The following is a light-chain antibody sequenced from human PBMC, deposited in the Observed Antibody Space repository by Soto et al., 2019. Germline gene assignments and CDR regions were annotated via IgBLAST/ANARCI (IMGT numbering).Light chain of an antibody. CDR1: QSDDRSY. CDR2: DTS. CDR3: LQYGTSPPGT. J-gene: IGKJ2*01. V-gene: IGKV3-20*01. Sequence: IVLTQSPDTLSLSPGEGATLSCRARQSDDRSYVAWYQQKPRQAPRLLIFDTSKRATGIPDRYSGSGSGPDFTLSISRLEPEDSAVYYCLQYGTSPPGTFGQGTRLEIK.